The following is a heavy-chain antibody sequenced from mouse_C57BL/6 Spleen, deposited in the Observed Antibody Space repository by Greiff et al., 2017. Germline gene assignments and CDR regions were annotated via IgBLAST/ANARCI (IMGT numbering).Heavy chain of an antibody. CDR1: GYTFTSYS. D-gene: IGHD6-1*02. J-gene: IGHJ2*01. V-gene: IGHV1-4*01. CDR3: ARTTASLNPNYFDY. CDR2: IYPSSGYT. Sequence: VQLQQSGAELARPGSSVKMSCKASGYTFTSYSMAWVKQRPGQGLEWIGYIYPSSGYTTYNQKFKDKATLTADKSSSTAYMQLSSLTSEDSAVDYCARTTASLNPNYFDYWGQGTTLTVSS.